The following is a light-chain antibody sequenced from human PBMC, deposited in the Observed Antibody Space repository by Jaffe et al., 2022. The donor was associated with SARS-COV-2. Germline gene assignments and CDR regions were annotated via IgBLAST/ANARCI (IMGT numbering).Light chain of an antibody. Sequence: DIVMTQSPESLAVSLGEWVTFSCKSSQSLFWRSNGQNYLAWYHQRPGQSPKLLIHWASNREPGIPDRFRGSGSGTDFTLTIASVQPEDVGMYYCQQYYANPRNFGQGTRLEI. V-gene: IGKV4-1*01. CDR2: WAS. CDR3: QQYYANPRN. CDR1: QSLFWRSNGQNY. J-gene: IGKJ2*01.